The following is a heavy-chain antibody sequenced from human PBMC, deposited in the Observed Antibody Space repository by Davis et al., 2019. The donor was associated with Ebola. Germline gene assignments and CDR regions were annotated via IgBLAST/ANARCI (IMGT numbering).Heavy chain of an antibody. Sequence: GESLKISCAASGFTFSSYAMHWVRQAPGKGLEYVSAISSNGGSTYYANSVKGRFTISRDNSKNTLYLQMGSLRAEDMAVYYCASGSSSDYWGQGTLVTVSS. CDR3: ASGSSSDY. CDR1: GFTFSSYA. J-gene: IGHJ4*02. V-gene: IGHV3-64*01. CDR2: ISSNGGST. D-gene: IGHD6-6*01.